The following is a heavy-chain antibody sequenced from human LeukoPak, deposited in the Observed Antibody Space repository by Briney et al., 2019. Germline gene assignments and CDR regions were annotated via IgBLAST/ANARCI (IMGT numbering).Heavy chain of an antibody. CDR2: IYPSGST. CDR3: AGGPAFTGYGDYGYYFDY. CDR1: GGSINTYF. D-gene: IGHD4-17*01. V-gene: IGHV4-4*07. J-gene: IGHJ4*02. Sequence: SETLSLTCTVSGGSINTYFWTWIRQPAGKGLQWIGRIYPSGSTNYSPSLKSRLTMSVDTSNNQFSLKLSSVTAADTAVYYCAGGPAFTGYGDYGYYFDYWGQGTLVTVSS.